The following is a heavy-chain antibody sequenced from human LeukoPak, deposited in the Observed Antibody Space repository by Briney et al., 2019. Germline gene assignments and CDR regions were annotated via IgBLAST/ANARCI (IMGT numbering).Heavy chain of an antibody. V-gene: IGHV4-4*07. CDR3: ARVTESYGSGRRHNYYYYYMDV. CDR2: IYTSGST. J-gene: IGHJ6*03. Sequence: PSETLSLTCTVSGGSISRYHWSWIRQPAGKGLEWIGRIYTSGSTNYNPSLKSRVTMSVDMSKNQFSLKLSSVTAADTAVYYCARVTESYGSGRRHNYYYYYMDVWGKGTTVTISS. CDR1: GGSISRYH. D-gene: IGHD3-10*01.